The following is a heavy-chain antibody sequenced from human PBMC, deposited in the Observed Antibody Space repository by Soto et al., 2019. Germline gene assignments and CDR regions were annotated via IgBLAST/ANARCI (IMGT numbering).Heavy chain of an antibody. CDR2: IDPIDSYT. CDR3: ARRYCSSASCPRNYYGMDV. Sequence: GESLKISCQGSGYNFASYWISWVRQMPGKGLEWMGSIDPIDSYTNYSPSFQGHVTISADKSISTAYLQWSSLKASDTAMYYCARRYCSSASCPRNYYGMDVWGQGTTVTVSS. V-gene: IGHV5-10-1*01. D-gene: IGHD2-2*01. CDR1: GYNFASYW. J-gene: IGHJ6*02.